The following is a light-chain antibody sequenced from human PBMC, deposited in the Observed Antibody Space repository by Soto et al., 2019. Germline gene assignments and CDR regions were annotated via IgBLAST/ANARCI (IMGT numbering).Light chain of an antibody. Sequence: VLTQSPLSLPVTLGQPASISCRSSQSLIYSNGNNYLAWYQQKPGQAPRLLISGASSRAAGIPDRFSGSGSGADFTLTISSLEPEDFAVYYCQQRSSWPITFGQGTRLEIK. CDR3: QQRSSWPIT. J-gene: IGKJ5*01. CDR2: GAS. V-gene: IGKV3-11*01. CDR1: QSLIYSNGNNY.